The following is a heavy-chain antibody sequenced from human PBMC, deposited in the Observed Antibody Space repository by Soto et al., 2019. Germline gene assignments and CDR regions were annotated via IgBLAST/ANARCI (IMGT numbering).Heavy chain of an antibody. CDR3: ARSLYYDFWSGYYTGFGAFDI. D-gene: IGHD3-3*01. Sequence: PSETLSLTCSVSGASVSDKTFYWSWLRQSPGKGLEWIGYIYYSGTTNYNPSLKGRFTISVDTSKNQFSLRLNSVTAADTAVYYCARSLYYDFWSGYYTGFGAFDIWGQGTMVTVSS. CDR2: IYYSGTT. CDR1: GASVSDKTFY. V-gene: IGHV4-61*01. J-gene: IGHJ3*02.